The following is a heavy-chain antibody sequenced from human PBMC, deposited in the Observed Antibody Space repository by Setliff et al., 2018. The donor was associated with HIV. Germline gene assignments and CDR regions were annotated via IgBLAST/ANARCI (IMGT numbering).Heavy chain of an antibody. CDR3: ARDRSDYYNLPGYFDH. D-gene: IGHD3-3*01. CDR1: GGSFSGYY. J-gene: IGHJ4*02. V-gene: IGHV4-34*09. Sequence: SETLSLTCAVYGGSFSGYYWSWIRQPPGKGLEWIGEINHSGSTYYNPSLKSRVTISVDTSRNQFSLKLSSVTAADTAVYYCARDRSDYYNLPGYFDHWGQGTPVTVS. CDR2: INHSGST.